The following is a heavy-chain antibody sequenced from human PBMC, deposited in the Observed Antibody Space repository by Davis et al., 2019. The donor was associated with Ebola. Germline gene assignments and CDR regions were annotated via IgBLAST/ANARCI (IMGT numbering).Heavy chain of an antibody. V-gene: IGHV4-59*01. CDR3: AREAALGYCSGGSCPNWYFDL. D-gene: IGHD2-15*01. Sequence: PSETLSLTCTVSGGSISSYYWSWIRQPPGKGLEWIGYIYYSGSTNYNPSLKSRVTISVDTSKNQFSLKLSSVTAADTAVYYCAREAALGYCSGGSCPNWYFDLWGRGTLVTVSS. CDR2: IYYSGST. CDR1: GGSISSYY. J-gene: IGHJ2*01.